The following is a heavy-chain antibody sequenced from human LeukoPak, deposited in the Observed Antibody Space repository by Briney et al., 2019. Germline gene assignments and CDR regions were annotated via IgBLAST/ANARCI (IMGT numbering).Heavy chain of an antibody. CDR1: GGSIISSNYY. Sequence: SETLSLTCAVSGGSIISSNYYWGWVRQPPGKGLEWMGGINDSGRTYYNSSLKSRITISVDTSMNQLSLKLTSVTAADTAVYYCARHVSSMVRGLMYFDYWGQGTLVTVSS. V-gene: IGHV4-39*01. J-gene: IGHJ4*02. CDR2: INDSGRT. CDR3: ARHVSSMVRGLMYFDY. D-gene: IGHD3-10*01.